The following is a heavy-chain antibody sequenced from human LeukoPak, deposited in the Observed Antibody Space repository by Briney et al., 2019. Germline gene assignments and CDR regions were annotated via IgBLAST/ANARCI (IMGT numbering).Heavy chain of an antibody. CDR2: ISGSGGST. J-gene: IGHJ4*02. CDR3: AKNFLNSWVADY. V-gene: IGHV3-23*01. Sequence: GGSLRLSCAASGFTFSRYAMSWVRQAPGRGLEWVSAISGSGGSTYYADSVKGRFTISRDNSKITLHLQMNSRRAEDTAVYYCAKNFLNSWVADYWGQGTLVTVSS. D-gene: IGHD2-15*01. CDR1: GFTFSRYA.